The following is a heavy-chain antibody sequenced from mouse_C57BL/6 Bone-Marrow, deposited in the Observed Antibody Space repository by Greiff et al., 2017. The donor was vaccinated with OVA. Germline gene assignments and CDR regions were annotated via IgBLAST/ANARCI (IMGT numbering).Heavy chain of an antibody. V-gene: IGHV1-64*01. CDR1: GYTFTSYW. J-gene: IGHJ1*03. CDR3: ARGDYYGSSYWYFDV. CDR2: IHPNSGST. D-gene: IGHD1-1*01. Sequence: VQLQQSGAELARPGASVKLSCKASGYTFTSYWMHWVKQRPGQGLEWIGMIHPNSGSTNYNEKFKSKATLTVDKSSSTAYMQLSSLTSEDSAVYYCARGDYYGSSYWYFDVWGTGTTVTVSS.